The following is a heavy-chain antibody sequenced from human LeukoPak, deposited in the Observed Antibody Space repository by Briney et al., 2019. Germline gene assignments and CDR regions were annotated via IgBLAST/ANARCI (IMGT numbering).Heavy chain of an antibody. CDR2: IKSKTDGGTT. CDR3: TTETSAGA. Sequence: GGSLRLSCAVSRITLSNYGMSWVRQAPGKGLEWVGRIKSKTDGGTTDYAAPVKGRFTISRDDSKNTLYLQMNSLKTEDTAVYYCTTETSAGAWGQGTLVTVSS. CDR1: RITLSNYG. V-gene: IGHV3-15*01. D-gene: IGHD2-2*01. J-gene: IGHJ4*02.